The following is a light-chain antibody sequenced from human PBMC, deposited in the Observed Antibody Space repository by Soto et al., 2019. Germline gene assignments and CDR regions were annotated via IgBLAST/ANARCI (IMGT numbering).Light chain of an antibody. Sequence: QSVLTQPDSVSGSPGQSITISCTGTSSDVGGYNYVSWYQQHPGKAPKLMIYEVSNRPSGVSNRFSGSKSGNTASLTISGLQAEDDADYYCSSYTTSSTWVFGGGTKLTV. CDR2: EVS. CDR3: SSYTTSSTWV. J-gene: IGLJ3*02. V-gene: IGLV2-14*01. CDR1: SSDVGGYNY.